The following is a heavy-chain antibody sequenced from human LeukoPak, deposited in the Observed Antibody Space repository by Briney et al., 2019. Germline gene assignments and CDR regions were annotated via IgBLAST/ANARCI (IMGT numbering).Heavy chain of an antibody. J-gene: IGHJ4*02. CDR1: GYTFTSYG. Sequence: GASVKVSCKASGYTFTSYGISWVRQAPGQGLEWMGWISAYNGNTNYAQKLQGRVTMTTDTSTSTAYMELRSLRSDDTAVYYCARDRLDGYELAPIDYWGQGTLVTVSS. D-gene: IGHD5-24*01. CDR2: ISAYNGNT. V-gene: IGHV1-18*01. CDR3: ARDRLDGYELAPIDY.